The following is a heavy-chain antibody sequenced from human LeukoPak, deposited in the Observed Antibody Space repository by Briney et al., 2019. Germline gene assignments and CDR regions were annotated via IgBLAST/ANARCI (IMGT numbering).Heavy chain of an antibody. D-gene: IGHD4-17*01. Sequence: PGGSLRLSCAASGFTVSNNYMSWVRQAPGKGLEWVSVIYSGGSTYYTDSVKGRFTISRDNAKNSLYLQMNSLRAGDTAVYYCARDIYGVFDYWGQGTLVTVSS. CDR3: ARDIYGVFDY. CDR1: GFTVSNNY. V-gene: IGHV3-53*01. CDR2: IYSGGST. J-gene: IGHJ4*02.